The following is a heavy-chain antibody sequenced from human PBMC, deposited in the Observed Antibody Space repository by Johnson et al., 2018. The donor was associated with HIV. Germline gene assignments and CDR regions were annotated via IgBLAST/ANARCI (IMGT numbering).Heavy chain of an antibody. CDR1: GFTFSSYA. Sequence: VQLVESGGGLVQPGGSLRLSCAASGFTFSSYAMHWVRQAPGKGLEWVANIKQDGSEKYYVDSVKGRFTISRDNAKNSLYLQMNSLRAGDTAVYYCARGLRGYNYIESFDIWGQGTMVTVSS. CDR3: ARGLRGYNYIESFDI. J-gene: IGHJ3*02. V-gene: IGHV3-7*03. CDR2: IKQDGSEK. D-gene: IGHD5-18*01.